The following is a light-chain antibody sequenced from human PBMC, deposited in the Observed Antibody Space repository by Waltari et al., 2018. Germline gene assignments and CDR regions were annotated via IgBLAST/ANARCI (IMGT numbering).Light chain of an antibody. CDR3: QQYGSSPWT. Sequence: EIVLTQSPGTLSLSPGETAPLSCRASQSVTSNYLAWYQQKPGQAPRLLISGASSRATGIPDRFSCSGSGTDFTLTISRLETEDFAVYHCQQYGSSPWTFGQGTKVEIK. V-gene: IGKV3-20*01. CDR1: QSVTSNY. CDR2: GAS. J-gene: IGKJ1*01.